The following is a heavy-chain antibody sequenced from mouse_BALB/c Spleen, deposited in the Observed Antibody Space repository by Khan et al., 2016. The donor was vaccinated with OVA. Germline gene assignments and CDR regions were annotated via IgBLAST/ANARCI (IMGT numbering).Heavy chain of an antibody. CDR3: SRRGLRGDFDY. V-gene: IGHV1-7*01. D-gene: IGHD1-1*01. CDR2: INPSTGYT. CDR1: GYTFINYW. J-gene: IGHJ2*01. Sequence: QVQLKQSGAELAKPGASVKMSCKASGYTFINYWILWVKQRPGQSLEWIGYINPSTGYTDYNQNFKDKATLTADKSSSTAYMQLSSLTSEDPAIYYCSRRGLRGDFDYWGQGTTLTVSS.